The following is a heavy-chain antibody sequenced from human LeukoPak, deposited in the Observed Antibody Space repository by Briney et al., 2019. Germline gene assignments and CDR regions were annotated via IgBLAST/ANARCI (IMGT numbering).Heavy chain of an antibody. J-gene: IGHJ4*02. CDR2: IYHSGST. V-gene: IGHV4-39*07. CDR1: GGSISSSSYY. CDR3: AREVGGDFDALDY. Sequence: PSETLSLTCTVSGGSISSSSYYWGWIRQPPGKGLEWIGSIYHSGSTNYNPSLKSRVTISVDTSKNQFSLKLSSVTAADTAVYYCAREVGGDFDALDYWGQGTLVTVSS. D-gene: IGHD4-17*01.